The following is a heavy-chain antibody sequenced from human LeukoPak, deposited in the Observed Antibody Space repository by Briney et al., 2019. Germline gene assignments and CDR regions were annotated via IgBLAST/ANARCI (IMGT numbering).Heavy chain of an antibody. D-gene: IGHD2-2*01. J-gene: IGHJ4*02. CDR3: ARAKLGYCSSTSCYQGADFDY. CDR1: GGTFSSYA. Sequence: SVKVSCKASGGTFSSYAISWVRQAPGQGLEWMGRIIPIFGIANYAQKFQGRVTITADKSTSTAYMELSSLRSEDTAVYYCARAKLGYCSSTSCYQGADFDYWGQGTLVTVSS. V-gene: IGHV1-69*04. CDR2: IIPIFGIA.